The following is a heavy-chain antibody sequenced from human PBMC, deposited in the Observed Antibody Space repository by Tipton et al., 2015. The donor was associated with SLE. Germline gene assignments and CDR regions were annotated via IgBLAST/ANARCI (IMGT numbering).Heavy chain of an antibody. CDR2: IYYSGST. Sequence: TLSLTCTVSGGSISSGSYYWSWIRQPPGKGLEWIGYIYYSGSTNYNPSLKSRVTISVDTSKNQFSLKLSSVTAADTAVYYCARGYRPGTTWFDPWGQGTLVTVSA. J-gene: IGHJ5*02. D-gene: IGHD1-7*01. CDR1: GGSISSGSYY. V-gene: IGHV4-61*01. CDR3: ARGYRPGTTWFDP.